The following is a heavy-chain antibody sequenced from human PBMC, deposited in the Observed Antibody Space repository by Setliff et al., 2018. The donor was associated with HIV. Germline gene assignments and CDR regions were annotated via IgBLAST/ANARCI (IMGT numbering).Heavy chain of an antibody. J-gene: IGHJ4*02. V-gene: IGHV4-4*02. CDR1: GGSISSSDW. D-gene: IGHD2-15*01. CDR3: ARSSYCSGGSCSTFAY. CDR2: IHHSGRT. Sequence: KPSETLSLTCAVSGGSISSSDWWTWVRRPPGRGLEWIGEIHHSGRTNYNPSLKSRVTISVDQSENQFSLRLSSVTAADTAVYYCARSSYCSGGSCSTFAYWGQGTQVTVSS.